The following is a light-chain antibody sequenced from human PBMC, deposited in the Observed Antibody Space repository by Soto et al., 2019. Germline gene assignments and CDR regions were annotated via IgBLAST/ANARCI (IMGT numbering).Light chain of an antibody. CDR1: QSVSSY. V-gene: IGKV3-11*01. CDR3: QQRSNWIT. J-gene: IGKJ4*01. CDR2: DAS. Sequence: EIVLTQSPATLSLSPGERATLSCRASQSVSSYLAWYQQKPGQAPRLLIYDASNRATGIPARFSGSGSGTDFTLTISSREPEDFAVYYCQQRSNWITFGGGTKVEIK.